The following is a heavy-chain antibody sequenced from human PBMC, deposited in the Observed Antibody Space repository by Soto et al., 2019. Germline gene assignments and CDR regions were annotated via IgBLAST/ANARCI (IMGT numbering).Heavy chain of an antibody. V-gene: IGHV4-4*02. CDR3: ASGYSSSSYAYNWFDP. CDR1: GGSISSSNW. J-gene: IGHJ5*02. CDR2: IYHRGST. D-gene: IGHD6-13*01. Sequence: SETLSLTCAVSGGSISSSNWWSWVRQSPGKGLEWIGEIYHRGSTNYNPSLKSRVTISVDKSKNQFSLKLSSVTAADTAVYYCASGYSSSSYAYNWFDPWGQGTLVTVSS.